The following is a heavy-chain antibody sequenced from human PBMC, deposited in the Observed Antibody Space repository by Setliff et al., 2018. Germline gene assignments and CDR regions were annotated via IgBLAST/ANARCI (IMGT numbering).Heavy chain of an antibody. D-gene: IGHD4-4*01. V-gene: IGHV4-59*06. Sequence: SETLSLTCTVSGGSISPHYWIWIRQSPGKGLEWIGYIYYIGSTYYNPSLKSRVTISVDTSQNQFSLRLSSVTAADTAVYYCARGTTNLNYYYYMDVWGKGTTVTVSS. J-gene: IGHJ6*03. CDR2: IYYIGST. CDR3: ARGTTNLNYYYYMDV. CDR1: GGSISPHY.